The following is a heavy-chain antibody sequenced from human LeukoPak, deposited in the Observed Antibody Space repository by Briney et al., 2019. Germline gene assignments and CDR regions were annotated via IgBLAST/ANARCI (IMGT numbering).Heavy chain of an antibody. CDR1: GFTFSGSA. D-gene: IGHD6-19*01. CDR2: ISYSGANS. V-gene: IGHV3-23*01. J-gene: IGHJ4*02. Sequence: GGSLRLSCAASGFTFSGSAMSWVRQAPGEGLEWVSLISYSGANSYYTDSVRGRFTISRDNSKDTLYLQMHSLRAEDTAVYYCAKRDSSGWFYFDYWGQGALVTVYS. CDR3: AKRDSSGWFYFDY.